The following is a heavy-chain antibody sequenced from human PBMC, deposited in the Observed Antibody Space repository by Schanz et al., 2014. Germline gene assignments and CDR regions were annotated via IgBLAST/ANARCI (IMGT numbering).Heavy chain of an antibody. V-gene: IGHV1-69*04. Sequence: SCKASGRTFISYAISWVRQAPGQGLEWMGRIIPIVGIPNYAQKFQGRVTITAEKSTSTAYFELSSLRSDDTVGYSCATSPSNYNALDRRGQGPIVAVS. D-gene: IGHD4-4*01. CDR1: GRTFISYA. J-gene: IGHJ3*02. CDR2: IIPIVGIP. CDR3: ATSPSNYNALDR.